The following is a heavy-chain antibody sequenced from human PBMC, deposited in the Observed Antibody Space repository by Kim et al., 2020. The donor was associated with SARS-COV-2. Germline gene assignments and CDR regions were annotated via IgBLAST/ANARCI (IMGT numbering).Heavy chain of an antibody. CDR2: INRSGST. D-gene: IGHD3-10*01. Sequence: SETLSLTCAVYGGSFSGYYWSWIRQSPGKGLEWIGEINRSGSTNYKPSLKSRVNISVDTSENQLSLKVSSVTAADTAVYYCARCIGSMANYGMDVWGQGT. CDR3: ARCIGSMANYGMDV. CDR1: GGSFSGYY. V-gene: IGHV4-34*01. J-gene: IGHJ6*02.